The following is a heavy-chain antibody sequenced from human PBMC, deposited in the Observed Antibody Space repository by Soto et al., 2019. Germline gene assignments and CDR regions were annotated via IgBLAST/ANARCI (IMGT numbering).Heavy chain of an antibody. CDR2: IYPGDSDT. V-gene: IGHV5-51*01. CDR3: ARLVNPAAVIDPDY. J-gene: IGHJ4*02. Sequence: GESLKISCKAPGYRFSRYWLAWGRPVPGEGLGGMGIIYPGDSDTRYSPPFQGQVTSSDDRSMSTAHLQWRSLEASDIDMYYSARLVNPAAVIDPDYWGQGTLVTVSS. CDR1: GYRFSRYW. D-gene: IGHD3-22*01.